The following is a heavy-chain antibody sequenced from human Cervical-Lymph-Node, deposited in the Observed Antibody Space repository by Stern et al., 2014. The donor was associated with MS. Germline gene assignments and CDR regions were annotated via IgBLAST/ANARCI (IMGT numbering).Heavy chain of an antibody. D-gene: IGHD1-1*01. V-gene: IGHV1-46*01. J-gene: IGHJ4*02. CDR2: FNPSADKT. CDR3: ARVLSLATSDS. Sequence: QVQLLQPGAEVRKPGASVKISCEASGYTFTTYYIHWVRQAPGQGLEWVALFNPSADKTTYAQRFQGRVAVTGDTSTSTVYMELTGLRSEDTAVYYCARVLSLATSDSWGQGTLVIVSS. CDR1: GYTFTTYY.